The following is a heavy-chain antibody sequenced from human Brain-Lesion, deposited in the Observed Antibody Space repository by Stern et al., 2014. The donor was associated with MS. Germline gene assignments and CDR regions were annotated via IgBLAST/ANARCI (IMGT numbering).Heavy chain of an antibody. CDR1: GGSISSSNW. D-gene: IGHD6-13*01. CDR2: SDHSGST. J-gene: IGHJ4*02. CDR3: ARFPASRPHVFDS. V-gene: IGHV4-4*02. Sequence: QVQLQESGPGLVKPSGTLSLTCAVSGGSISSSNWWSWVRQSPGKGLEWIGESDHSGSTIYNPSLKSRVTVSVDRSKTRFPLNLRSVPAADTAVYFCARFPASRPHVFDSWGQGTLVTVSS.